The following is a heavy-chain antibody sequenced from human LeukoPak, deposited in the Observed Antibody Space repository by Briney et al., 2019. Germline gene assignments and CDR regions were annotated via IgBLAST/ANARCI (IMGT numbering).Heavy chain of an antibody. CDR2: IIPIFGIA. CDR3: ARVGYYDSSGFEFDY. CDR1: GGTFSSYA. J-gene: IGHJ4*02. D-gene: IGHD3-22*01. Sequence: ASVKVSCKASGGTFSSYAISWERQAPGQGLEWMGSIIPIFGIANYAQKFQGRVTITADKSTSTAYMELSSLRSEDTAVYYCARVGYYDSSGFEFDYRGQGTLVTVSS. V-gene: IGHV1-69*04.